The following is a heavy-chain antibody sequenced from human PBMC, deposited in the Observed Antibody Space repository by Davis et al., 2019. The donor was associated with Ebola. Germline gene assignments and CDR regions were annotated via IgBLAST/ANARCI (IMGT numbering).Heavy chain of an antibody. CDR3: ARDSGGFVLWY. V-gene: IGHV3-21*06. Sequence: GESLKISCAVSGLAFSDYSMNWVRQAPGRGLEWVASISSSSSDMSCADSVKGRFTISRDNAKTSVYLQMNSLRAEDTAVYYCARDSGGFVLWYWGQGTPVTVSS. J-gene: IGHJ4*02. D-gene: IGHD3-10*01. CDR1: GLAFSDYS. CDR2: ISSSSSDM.